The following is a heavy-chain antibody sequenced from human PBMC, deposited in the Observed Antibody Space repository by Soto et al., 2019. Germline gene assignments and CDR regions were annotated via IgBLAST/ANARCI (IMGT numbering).Heavy chain of an antibody. CDR2: ILPMLDIT. D-gene: IGHD6-13*01. Sequence: QVQLVQSGAEVKKPGSSVKVSCKASGGTFSTYTIIWVRQAPGQRLEWMGRILPMLDITNSAQRFQGRGTITADKSTSTAYLELSSLRSEDTAVYYCTLGSWSAETFDIWGRGTMVTVSS. CDR3: TLGSWSAETFDI. V-gene: IGHV1-69*02. CDR1: GGTFSTYT. J-gene: IGHJ3*02.